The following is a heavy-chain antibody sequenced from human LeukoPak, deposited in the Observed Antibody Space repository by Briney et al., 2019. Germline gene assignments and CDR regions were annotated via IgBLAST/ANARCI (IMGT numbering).Heavy chain of an antibody. CDR2: IKSDGSRT. J-gene: IGHJ4*02. V-gene: IGHV3-74*01. CDR1: GFTFSSYS. CDR3: AREGVGYFFDY. D-gene: IGHD1-26*01. Sequence: GGSLRLSCAASGFTFSSYSMNWVRQAPGKGLVWVSGIKSDGSRTTYADSVKGRLTISRDNAKNTLYLKMNSLRAEDTAVYYCAREGVGYFFDYWGQGTLVTVSS.